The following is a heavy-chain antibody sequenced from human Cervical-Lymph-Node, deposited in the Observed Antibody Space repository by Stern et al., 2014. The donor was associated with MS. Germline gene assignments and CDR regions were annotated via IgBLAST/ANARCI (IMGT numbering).Heavy chain of an antibody. CDR1: GASITSHF. CDR3: ARATDL. Sequence: QVQLQESGPGLLRPSETLSLTCNVSGASITSHFLSWIRQPPGKGLEWIGYIYYRGTTNYNASLKGRVAISINTSKTQFSLRLSSVTAADTAVYYCARATDLWGQGILVTVSS. J-gene: IGHJ5*02. V-gene: IGHV4-59*11. CDR2: IYYRGTT.